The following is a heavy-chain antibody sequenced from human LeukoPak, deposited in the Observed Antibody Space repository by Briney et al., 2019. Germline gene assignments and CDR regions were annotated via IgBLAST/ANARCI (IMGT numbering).Heavy chain of an antibody. D-gene: IGHD1-14*01. CDR1: GGSISSYY. CDR3: ARAPRRSLYYYYGMDV. V-gene: IGHV4-59*01. J-gene: IGHJ6*02. CDR2: IYYSGST. Sequence: SETLSLTCTVSGGSISSYYWSWIRQPPGKGLEWIGYIYYSGSTNYNPSLKSRVAISVDTSKNQFSLKLSSVTAADTAVYYCARAPRRSLYYYYGMDVWGQGTTVTVSS.